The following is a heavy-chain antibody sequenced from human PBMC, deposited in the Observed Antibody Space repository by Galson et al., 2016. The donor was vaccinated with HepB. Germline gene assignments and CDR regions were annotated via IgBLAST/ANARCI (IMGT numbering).Heavy chain of an antibody. V-gene: IGHV3-30*18. D-gene: IGHD2-2*01. CDR2: ISDDGSNK. CDR3: AKDQEAVIPSVGIFDS. J-gene: IGHJ4*02. Sequence: SLRLSCAASGFTFSSYGMHWVRQAPGKGLEWVAIISDDGSNKFYINSVEGRFAISRDNSKNTVYLQMNSLRREDTAVYYCAKDQEAVIPSVGIFDSWGQGALVTVSS. CDR1: GFTFSSYG.